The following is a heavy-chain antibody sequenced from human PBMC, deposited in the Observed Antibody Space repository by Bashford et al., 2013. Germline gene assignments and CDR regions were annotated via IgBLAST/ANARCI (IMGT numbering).Heavy chain of an antibody. CDR3: ARDIGSVVNWYFDL. D-gene: IGHD2-21*01. Sequence: RQAPGKGLEWVSYISSSGSTIYYADSVKGRFTISRDNAKNSLYLQMNSLRAEDTAVYYCARDIGSVVNWYFDLWGRGTLVTVSS. V-gene: IGHV3-11*01. J-gene: IGHJ2*01. CDR2: ISSSGSTI.